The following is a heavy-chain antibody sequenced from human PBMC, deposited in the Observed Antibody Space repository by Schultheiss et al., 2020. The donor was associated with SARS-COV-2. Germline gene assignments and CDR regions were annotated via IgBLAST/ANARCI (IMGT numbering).Heavy chain of an antibody. V-gene: IGHV4-28*05. J-gene: IGHJ4*02. CDR1: GYSISSSNW. CDR2: IYYSGSI. D-gene: IGHD3-10*01. Sequence: SETLSLTCAVSGYSISSSNWWGWIRQPPGKGLEWIGYIYYSGSIYYNPSLKSRVTMSVDTSKNQFSLKLSSVTAADTAVYYCARGAMVRGAHSDYWGQGTLVTVSS. CDR3: ARGAMVRGAHSDY.